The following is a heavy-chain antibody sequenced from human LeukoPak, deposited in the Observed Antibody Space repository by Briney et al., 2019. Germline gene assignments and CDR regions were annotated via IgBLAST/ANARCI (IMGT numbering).Heavy chain of an antibody. CDR3: ARGPLVPAAHGGFDP. D-gene: IGHD2-2*01. CDR1: GGTFSSYA. J-gene: IGHJ5*02. Sequence: SVKVSCKASGGTFSSYAISWVRQAPGQGLEWMGGIIPIFGTANYAQKFQGRVTITTDESTSTAYMELSSLRSEDTAVYYCARGPLVPAAHGGFDPWGQGTLVTVSS. V-gene: IGHV1-69*05. CDR2: IIPIFGTA.